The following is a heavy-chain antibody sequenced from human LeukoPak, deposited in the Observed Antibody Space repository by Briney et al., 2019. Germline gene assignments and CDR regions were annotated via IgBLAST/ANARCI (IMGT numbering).Heavy chain of an antibody. CDR2: ISYSGST. D-gene: IGHD2-2*02. CDR3: ARGKDCSSTSCYISEAFDI. J-gene: IGHJ3*02. V-gene: IGHV4-31*03. Sequence: SETLSLTCTVSGGSISSGGYYWSWIRQHPGKGLEWIGYISYSGSTYYNPSLESRVTISLDTSKNQFSLKLSSVTAADTAVYYCARGKDCSSTSCYISEAFDIWGQGTMVTVSS. CDR1: GGSISSGGYY.